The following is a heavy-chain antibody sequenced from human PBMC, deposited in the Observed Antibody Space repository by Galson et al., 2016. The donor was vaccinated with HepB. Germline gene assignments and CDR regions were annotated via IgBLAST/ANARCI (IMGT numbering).Heavy chain of an antibody. Sequence: QSGAEVKKPGESLRIACNGSGYSFSNYWIGWVRQMPGKGLEWMGIINPGDSDTRYSPSFQGQVTISVDKSIDTAYLQWSSLKASDTAMYYCVRHNDLTPSFDYWGQGTLLSVSS. J-gene: IGHJ4*02. V-gene: IGHV5-51*01. CDR2: INPGDSDT. CDR3: VRHNDLTPSFDY. CDR1: GYSFSNYW. D-gene: IGHD3-3*01.